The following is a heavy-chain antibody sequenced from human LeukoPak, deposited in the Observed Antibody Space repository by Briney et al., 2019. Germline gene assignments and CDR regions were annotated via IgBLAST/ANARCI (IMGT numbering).Heavy chain of an antibody. J-gene: IGHJ5*02. V-gene: IGHV1-18*01. CDR2: ISAYSGDT. CDR1: GYTFTSYG. D-gene: IGHD6-13*01. CDR3: ARVPAAGTSNWFDP. Sequence: GASVKVSCKASGYTFTSYGISWVRQAPGQGLEWMGWISAYSGDTNYAQKLQGRVTMTTDTSTSTAYMELRSLRSDDTAVYYCARVPAAGTSNWFDPWGQGTLVTVSS.